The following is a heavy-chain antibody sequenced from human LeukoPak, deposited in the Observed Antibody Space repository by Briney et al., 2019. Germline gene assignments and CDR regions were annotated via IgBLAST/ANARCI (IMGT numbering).Heavy chain of an antibody. V-gene: IGHV4-34*01. J-gene: IGHJ5*02. CDR2: INHSGST. D-gene: IGHD3-3*01. CDR3: ARDLHITIFGVVIIAFDP. CDR1: GGSFSGYY. Sequence: SETLSLTCAVYGGSFSGYYWSWIRQPPGKGLEWIGEINHSGSTNYNPSLKSRVTISVDTSKNQFSLKLSSVTAADTAVYYCARDLHITIFGVVIIAFDPWGQGTLVTVSS.